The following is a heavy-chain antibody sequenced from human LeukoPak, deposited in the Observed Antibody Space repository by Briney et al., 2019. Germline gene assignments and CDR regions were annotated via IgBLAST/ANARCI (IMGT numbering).Heavy chain of an antibody. J-gene: IGHJ4*02. CDR2: IYPGDSNT. D-gene: IGHD2-21*02. CDR1: GYSFSNYW. V-gene: IGHV5-51*01. CDR3: ARQPLVRDCGGDCEFDY. Sequence: GESLKISCNGSGYSFSNYWIGWVRQMPGKGLEWMGIIYPGDSNTRYSPSFQGQVTISADKSISTAYLQWTSLKASDTAIYYCARQPLVRDCGGDCEFDYWGQGTRVSVSS.